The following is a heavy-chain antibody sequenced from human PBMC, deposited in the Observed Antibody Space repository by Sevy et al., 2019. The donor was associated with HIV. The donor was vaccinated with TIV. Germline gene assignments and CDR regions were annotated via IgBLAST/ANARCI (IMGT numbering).Heavy chain of an antibody. CDR3: ARGRHDSSDYHTNTNFDY. Sequence: RGCLRLSCAASGFTFSTYGMHWVRQAPGKGLERVAAIWYDGGFKFNEDSVEGRFTISRDNSKNTVFLQMNSLRAEDTAVHYCARGRHDSSDYHTNTNFDYWGQGTLVTVSS. CDR1: GFTFSTYG. D-gene: IGHD3-22*01. J-gene: IGHJ4*02. V-gene: IGHV3-33*03. CDR2: IWYDGGFK.